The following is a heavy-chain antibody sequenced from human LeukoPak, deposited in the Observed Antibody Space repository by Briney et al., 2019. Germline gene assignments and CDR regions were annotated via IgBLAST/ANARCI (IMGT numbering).Heavy chain of an antibody. J-gene: IGHJ4*02. CDR3: ARATAGFDY. V-gene: IGHV3-13*01. CDR1: GFTFSYYW. CDR2: IVTAGAT. Sequence: GGSLRLSCAASGFTFSYYWMSWVRQAPGKGLEWVSGIVTAGATYYPDSVKGRFTISRENAKNSLYLQMNNLRAGDTAVYYCARATAGFDYWGQGTLVTVSS.